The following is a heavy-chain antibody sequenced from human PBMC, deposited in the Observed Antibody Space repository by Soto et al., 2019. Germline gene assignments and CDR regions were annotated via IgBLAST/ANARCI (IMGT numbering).Heavy chain of an antibody. CDR1: GFTFSSYA. V-gene: IGHV3-23*01. CDR2: MSGSGGST. Sequence: PGGSRRLSCAASGFTFSSYAMSWVRQAPGKGLEWVSAMSGSGGSTYYADSAKDRCTISRDNSKNTLYLQMNSLRAEHTAVYQCAKVVRHPDGLSALDIWGQGTMVTVS. D-gene: IGHD3-22*01. CDR3: AKVVRHPDGLSALDI. J-gene: IGHJ3*02.